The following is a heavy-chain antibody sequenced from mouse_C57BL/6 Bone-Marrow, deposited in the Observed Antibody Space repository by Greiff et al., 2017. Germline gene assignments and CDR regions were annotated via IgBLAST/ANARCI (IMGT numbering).Heavy chain of an antibody. Sequence: EVQLQQSGPELVKPGASVKISCKASGYTFTDYYMNWVKQSHGKSLEWIGDINPNNGGTSYNQKFKGKATLTVDKSSSTAYMELRSLTSEDSAVYYCARNLLPWGQGTLVTVSA. V-gene: IGHV1-26*01. CDR3: ARNLLP. CDR1: GYTFTDYY. D-gene: IGHD1-1*01. J-gene: IGHJ3*01. CDR2: INPNNGGT.